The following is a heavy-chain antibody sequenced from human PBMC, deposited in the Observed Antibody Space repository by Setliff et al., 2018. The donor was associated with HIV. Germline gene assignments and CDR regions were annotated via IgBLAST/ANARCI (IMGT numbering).Heavy chain of an antibody. CDR1: GYTFTDYY. Sequence: ASVKVSCKASGYTFTDYYIHWVRRAPGQGLEWMGRINPNNGGTNYAQKFQGRVTMTRDTSISTAYMELSRLRSDDTAVYYCARDGYYDSSGYSAFDIWGQGTMVTVS. J-gene: IGHJ3*02. CDR2: INPNNGGT. V-gene: IGHV1-2*06. CDR3: ARDGYYDSSGYSAFDI. D-gene: IGHD3-22*01.